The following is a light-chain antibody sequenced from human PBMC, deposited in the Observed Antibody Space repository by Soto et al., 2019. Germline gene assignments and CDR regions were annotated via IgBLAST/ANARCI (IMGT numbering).Light chain of an antibody. J-gene: IGKJ1*01. CDR2: GAS. V-gene: IGKV1-39*01. CDR1: QSINTY. Sequence: DIQMTQSPSSLSASVGDRVTVTCRASQSINTYLNWYQQKPGKAPKLLIYGASILQSGVPSRFSGSGSGTDFTLTISSLQPEDFATYSCQQYTNWPKTFGQGTKVDIK. CDR3: QQYTNWPKT.